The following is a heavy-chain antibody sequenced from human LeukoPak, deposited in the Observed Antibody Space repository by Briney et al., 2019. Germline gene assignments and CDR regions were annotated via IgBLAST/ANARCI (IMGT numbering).Heavy chain of an antibody. CDR3: ARDHKRLTIFGVVIIGGIDY. Sequence: GSLRLSCAASGFTFSSYSMNWVRQAPGKGLEWIGEINHSGSTNYNPSLKSRVTISVDTSKNQFSLKLSSVTAADTAVYYCARDHKRLTIFGVVIIGGIDYWGQGTLVTVSS. J-gene: IGHJ4*02. D-gene: IGHD3-3*01. CDR2: INHSGST. V-gene: IGHV4-34*01. CDR1: GFTFSSYS.